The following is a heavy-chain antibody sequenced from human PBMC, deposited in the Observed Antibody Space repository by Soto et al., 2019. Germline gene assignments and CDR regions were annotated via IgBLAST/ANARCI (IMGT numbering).Heavy chain of an antibody. J-gene: IGHJ4*02. V-gene: IGHV3-33*01. CDR2: IWYDGSNK. CDR1: DFTFSSYG. CDR3: ARGGLIAVAGSAFDS. Sequence: PVGSLRLSCAASDFTFSSYGMHWVRQAPGKGLEWVAVIWYDGSNKYYEDSVKGRFTISRDNSKNMVFLQMNSLRAEDTAVYYCARGGLIAVAGSAFDSWGQGTLVTVSS. D-gene: IGHD6-19*01.